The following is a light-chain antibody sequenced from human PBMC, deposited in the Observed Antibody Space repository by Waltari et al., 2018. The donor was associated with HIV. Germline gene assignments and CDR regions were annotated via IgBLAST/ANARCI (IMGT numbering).Light chain of an antibody. CDR3: GTWDISLNAGV. J-gene: IGLJ3*02. Sequence: SVLTQPPSVSAAPGQTVTISCSVSSSNPGHNYLLCYPQFPGPAPKPLIFENTKRPAGIPDRFSGSQSGTSAALDITGLQTGGEGDYYCGTWDISLNAGVFGGGTKLTVL. CDR2: ENT. V-gene: IGLV1-51*02. CDR1: SSNPGHNY.